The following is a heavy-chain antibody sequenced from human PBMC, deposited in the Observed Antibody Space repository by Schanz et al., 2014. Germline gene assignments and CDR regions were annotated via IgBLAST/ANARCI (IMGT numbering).Heavy chain of an antibody. V-gene: IGHV3-23*01. CDR2: ISDSGDTA. CDR1: GFSFSSYA. J-gene: IGHJ4*02. Sequence: EVQLLESGGGLVEPGGSLRLSCAASGFSFSSYAMGWVRQAPGKGLEWVSLISDSGDTAYYADSVKGRFTISRDNSKNTLYLQMNSLRPEDTAVYYCARGGFGEVSYFDYWGQGTLXTVSS. D-gene: IGHD3-10*01. CDR3: ARGGFGEVSYFDY.